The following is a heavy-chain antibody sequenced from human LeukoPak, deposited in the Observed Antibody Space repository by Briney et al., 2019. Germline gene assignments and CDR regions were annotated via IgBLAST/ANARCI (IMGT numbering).Heavy chain of an antibody. CDR2: MSGSGGMT. J-gene: IGHJ4*02. CDR1: GFTFSSFA. V-gene: IGHV3-23*01. D-gene: IGHD3-22*01. CDR3: AKGPFFYYDASGYNYFES. Sequence: GGSLRLSCAASGFTFSSFAMSWVRQAPGEGLEWVSAMSGSGGMTYSADSVKGRFTISRDNSKDTMYLQMDSVRAEDTAIYYCAKGPFFYYDASGYNYFESWGQGTLVTVSS.